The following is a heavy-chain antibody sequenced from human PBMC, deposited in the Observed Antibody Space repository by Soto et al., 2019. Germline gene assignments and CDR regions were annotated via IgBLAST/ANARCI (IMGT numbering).Heavy chain of an antibody. Sequence: QVQLQQWGAGLLKPSETLSLTCAVYGGSFSGYYWSWIRQPPGKGLEWIGEINHSGSTNYNPSLKSRVTISVDTSKNQFSLKLSSVTAADTAVYYCARLYYDISGPHFDYWGQGTLVTVSS. V-gene: IGHV4-34*01. CDR2: INHSGST. CDR3: ARLYYDISGPHFDY. CDR1: GGSFSGYY. D-gene: IGHD3-9*01. J-gene: IGHJ4*02.